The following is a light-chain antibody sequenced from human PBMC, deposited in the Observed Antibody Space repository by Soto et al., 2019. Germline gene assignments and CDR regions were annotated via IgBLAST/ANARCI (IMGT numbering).Light chain of an antibody. V-gene: IGLV2-23*02. CDR1: SSDVGSYNL. CDR3: CSYAGTTYV. Sequence: ALTQPASVSGSPGQSITISCTGTSSDVGSYNLVSWYQQHPGKAPKLMIYEVSKRPSGVSNRFSGSKSGNTASLTISGLQAEDEADYYCCSYAGTTYVFGTGTKVTVL. CDR2: EVS. J-gene: IGLJ1*01.